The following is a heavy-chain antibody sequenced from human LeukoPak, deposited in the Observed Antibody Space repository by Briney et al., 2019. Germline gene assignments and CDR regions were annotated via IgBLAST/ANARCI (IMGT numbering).Heavy chain of an antibody. J-gene: IGHJ4*02. Sequence: PGGSLRLSCVASGFTFSSFGMHWVRQTPDKGLEWVAVIWSGGSNKYYGDSVRGRFSISRDNSKNTLYLQMNSLRDEDTAVYYCAKDVPAAYFDYWGQGTLVTVSS. CDR3: AKDVPAAYFDY. D-gene: IGHD2-2*01. CDR2: IWSGGSNK. V-gene: IGHV3-30*02. CDR1: GFTFSSFG.